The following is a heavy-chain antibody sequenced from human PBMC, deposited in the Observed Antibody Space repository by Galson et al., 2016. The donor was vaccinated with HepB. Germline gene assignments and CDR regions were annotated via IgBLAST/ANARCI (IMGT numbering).Heavy chain of an antibody. Sequence: SLRLSCAASGFSFSDHAMAWVRQAPGKGLEWVSEISGCGFSTYYADSVKGRFTISRDNSNNTVYLQMSSLGAEDTAMYYCAKEGYGDLLLFDHWGQGILVTVSS. CDR1: GFSFSDHA. V-gene: IGHV3-23*01. D-gene: IGHD4/OR15-4a*01. J-gene: IGHJ4*02. CDR2: ISGCGFST. CDR3: AKEGYGDLLLFDH.